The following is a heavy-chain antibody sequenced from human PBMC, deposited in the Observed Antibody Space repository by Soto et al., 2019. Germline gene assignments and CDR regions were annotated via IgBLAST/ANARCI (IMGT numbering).Heavy chain of an antibody. CDR3: ARMNQLAPKRNAFDI. CDR2: IHYSGNS. V-gene: IGHV4-59*01. J-gene: IGHJ3*02. CDR1: GGSISSYF. D-gene: IGHD1-1*01. Sequence: QVQLQESGPGLVKPSETVSLTCTVSGGSISSYFWTWIRQSPGKGLQWIGYIHYSGNSNYNPSLKGRVTMSVDTSKNQFSLRLTSVTAADTAVYYCARMNQLAPKRNAFDIWGQGTMVTVSS.